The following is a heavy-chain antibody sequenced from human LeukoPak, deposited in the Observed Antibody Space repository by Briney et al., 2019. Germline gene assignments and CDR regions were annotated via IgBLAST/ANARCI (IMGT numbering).Heavy chain of an antibody. J-gene: IGHJ4*02. CDR2: ISGSGGST. CDR3: ANGYVNYPTIFGVVISRRFDY. D-gene: IGHD3-3*01. V-gene: IGHV3-23*01. Sequence: GSLRLSCAASGFTFSSYAMSWVRQAPGKGLEWVSAISGSGGSTYYADSVKGRFTISRDNSKNTLYLQMNSLRAEDTAVYYCANGYVNYPTIFGVVISRRFDYWGQGTLVTVSS. CDR1: GFTFSSYA.